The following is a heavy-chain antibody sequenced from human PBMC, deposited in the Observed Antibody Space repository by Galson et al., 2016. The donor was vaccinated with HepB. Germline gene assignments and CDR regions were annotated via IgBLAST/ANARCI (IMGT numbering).Heavy chain of an antibody. V-gene: IGHV3-53*01. CDR2: VYSDGST. J-gene: IGHJ6*03. CDR3: AKNKATARVWGHYYYYRDV. Sequence: LRLSCAASGFTVSSNYLSWVRQAPGKGLEWVSIVYSDGSTYYSDSVRGRFTISRDNSNNIVYLQMNSLRAEDTAVYFCAKNKATARVWGHYYYYRDVWGTGTPLTVSS. D-gene: IGHD3-16*01. CDR1: GFTVSSNY.